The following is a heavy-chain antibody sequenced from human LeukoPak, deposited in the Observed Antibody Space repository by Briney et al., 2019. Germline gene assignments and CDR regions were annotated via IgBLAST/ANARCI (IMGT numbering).Heavy chain of an antibody. Sequence: GASVKVSCKASGYTFTRYGISWVRRAPGQGLEWMGWISAYNGNTNYAQKLQGRVTMTTDTSTSTAYMELRSLRSDDTAVYYCARTLSTAIPDYWGQGTLVTVSS. CDR2: ISAYNGNT. CDR3: ARTLSTAIPDY. D-gene: IGHD5-18*01. CDR1: GYTFTRYG. J-gene: IGHJ4*02. V-gene: IGHV1-18*01.